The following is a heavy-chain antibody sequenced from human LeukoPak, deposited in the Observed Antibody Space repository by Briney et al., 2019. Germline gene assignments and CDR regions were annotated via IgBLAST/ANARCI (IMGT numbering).Heavy chain of an antibody. V-gene: IGHV3-11*04. J-gene: IGHJ5*02. D-gene: IGHD6-6*01. CDR3: ARDRYSTSSVSWFDP. CDR1: GFTFSDYY. Sequence: GGSLRLSCAASGFTFSDYYMTWIRQAPGKGLEWVSFISVSGRTVYYADSVKGRFTISRDNVKNSLYLQMNSLRTDDTAVYYCARDRYSTSSVSWFDPWGQGTLVTVSS. CDR2: ISVSGRTV.